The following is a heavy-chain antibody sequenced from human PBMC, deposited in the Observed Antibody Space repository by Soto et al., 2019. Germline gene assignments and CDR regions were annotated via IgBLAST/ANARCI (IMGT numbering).Heavy chain of an antibody. Sequence: EVQLVESGGGLVQPGGSLRLSCAASGFTFSNYDMHWVRQTPGKGLEWVSVIGTDGATYYPGSVKDRCNITRENAKNFLYLQMNSLRAGDTAVYYCARGGRGRSRYYSYYDMDVWGQGTTVTVSS. V-gene: IGHV3-13*04. J-gene: IGHJ6*02. CDR2: IGTDGAT. CDR1: GFTFSNYD. D-gene: IGHD2-15*01. CDR3: ARGGRGRSRYYSYYDMDV.